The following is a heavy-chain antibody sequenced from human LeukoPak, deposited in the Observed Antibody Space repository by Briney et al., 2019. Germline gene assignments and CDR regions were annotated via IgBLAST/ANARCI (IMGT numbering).Heavy chain of an antibody. CDR3: AKDRYSSGPHYSDY. J-gene: IGHJ4*02. CDR1: GFTFSTYG. V-gene: IGHV3-30*18. Sequence: GGSLRLSCAASGFTFSTYGMHWVRQAPGKGLEWVAVISYEGSNKYYADSVKGRFTISRDNSNDTLYLQMNSLRAEDTAVYYCAKDRYSSGPHYSDYWGQGTLVTVSS. CDR2: ISYEGSNK. D-gene: IGHD3-22*01.